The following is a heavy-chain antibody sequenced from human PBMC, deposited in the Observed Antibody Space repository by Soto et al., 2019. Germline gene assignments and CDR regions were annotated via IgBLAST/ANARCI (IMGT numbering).Heavy chain of an antibody. CDR1: GFTVSSNY. V-gene: IGHV3-53*04. Sequence: PGGSLRLSCAASGFTVSSNYMSWVRQAPGKGLEWVSVIYSGGSTYYADSVKGRFTISRHNSKNTLYLQMNSLRAEDTAVYYCARGGYDYYYYYGMDVWGQGTTVTVSS. CDR3: ARGGYDYYYYYGMDV. J-gene: IGHJ6*02. D-gene: IGHD5-12*01. CDR2: IYSGGST.